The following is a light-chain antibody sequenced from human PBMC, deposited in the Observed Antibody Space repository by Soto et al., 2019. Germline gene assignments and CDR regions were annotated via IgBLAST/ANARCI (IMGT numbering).Light chain of an antibody. Sequence: IVMTQSPATLSFSPAERASLSCMASQSVGSNLAWYQQKPGQAPRLLIYGASSRATGIPDRFSGSGSGTDFTLTISRLEPEDFAVYYCQQYGSSPFTFGPGTKVDI. V-gene: IGKV3-20*01. J-gene: IGKJ3*01. CDR3: QQYGSSPFT. CDR1: QSVGSN. CDR2: GAS.